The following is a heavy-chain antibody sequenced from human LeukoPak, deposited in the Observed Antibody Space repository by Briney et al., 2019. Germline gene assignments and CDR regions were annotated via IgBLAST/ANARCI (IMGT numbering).Heavy chain of an antibody. CDR1: GYTFTNFG. CDR3: GIVIVPAAAIDY. J-gene: IGHJ4*02. CDR2: ISTYNANT. Sequence: GASVKVSCKSSGYTFTNFGVTWVRQAPGQGLEWMGWISTYNANTDYALKLQGRVTMTTDTSTSTAYLELRSLRSDDTAVYYCGIVIVPAAAIDYWGQGTLVTVSS. D-gene: IGHD2-2*01. V-gene: IGHV1-18*01.